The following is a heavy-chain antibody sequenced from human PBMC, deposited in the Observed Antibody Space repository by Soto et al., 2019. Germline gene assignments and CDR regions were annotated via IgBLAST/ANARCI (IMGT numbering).Heavy chain of an antibody. J-gene: IGHJ2*01. D-gene: IGHD6-19*01. CDR2: ITPIFGTA. Sequence: QVQLVQSGAEVKKPGSSVKVSCKASGGTFSNYAISWVRQAPGQGLEWMGGITPIFGTANYAQKFQGRVTITADESMNTAYMELSRLSSEDTAVYYCAQTLGLAVAGPGRFDLWGRGTLVTVSS. CDR1: GGTFSNYA. V-gene: IGHV1-69*12. CDR3: AQTLGLAVAGPGRFDL.